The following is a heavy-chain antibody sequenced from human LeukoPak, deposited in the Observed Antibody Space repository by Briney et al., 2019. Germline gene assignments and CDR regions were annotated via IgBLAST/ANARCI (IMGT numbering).Heavy chain of an antibody. J-gene: IGHJ3*02. D-gene: IGHD3-22*01. V-gene: IGHV3-9*01. CDR2: ISWNSGSI. Sequence: GGSLRLYCAASGFTFDDYAMHWVRQAPGKGLEWVSGISWNSGSIGYADSVKGRFTISRDNAKNSLYLQMNSLRAEDTALYYCAKDTRYDSSGYYYGAAFDIWGQGTMVTVSS. CDR1: GFTFDDYA. CDR3: AKDTRYDSSGYYYGAAFDI.